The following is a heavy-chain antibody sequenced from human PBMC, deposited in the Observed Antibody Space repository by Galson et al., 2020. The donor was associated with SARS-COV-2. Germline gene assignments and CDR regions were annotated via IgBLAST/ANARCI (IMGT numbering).Heavy chain of an antibody. V-gene: IGHV3-30*03. CDR1: GFTFSSYG. J-gene: IGHJ4*02. Sequence: GGSLRLSCAASGFTFSSYGMHWVRQAPGKGLEWVAVISYDGSNKYYADSVKGRFTISRDNSKNTLYLQMNSLRAEDTAVYYCAISGGSYSLPFDYWGQGTLVTVSS. CDR3: AISGGSYSLPFDY. CDR2: ISYDGSNK. D-gene: IGHD1-26*01.